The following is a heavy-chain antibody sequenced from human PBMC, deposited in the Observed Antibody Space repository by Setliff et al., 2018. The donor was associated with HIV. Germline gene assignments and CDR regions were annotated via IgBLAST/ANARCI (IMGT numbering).Heavy chain of an antibody. D-gene: IGHD6-13*01. CDR2: ISWDGGST. CDR3: ARGRGSSSSWPIDY. Sequence: PGGSLRLSCAASGFTFDDYTMHWVRQAPGKGLEWVSLISWDGGSTYYADSVKGRFTISRDNAKNSLYLQMNSLRAEDTAVYFCARGRGSSSSWPIDYWGQGTLVTVSS. CDR1: GFTFDDYT. V-gene: IGHV3-43*01. J-gene: IGHJ4*02.